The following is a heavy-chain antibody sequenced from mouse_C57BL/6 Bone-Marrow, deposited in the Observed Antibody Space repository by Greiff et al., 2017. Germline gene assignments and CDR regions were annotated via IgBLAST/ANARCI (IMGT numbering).Heavy chain of an antibody. V-gene: IGHV14-2*01. J-gene: IGHJ2*01. CDR3: TRSLIYDGTNN. CDR1: GFNIKDYY. D-gene: IGHD1-1*01. CDR2: IDPEDGET. Sequence: VQLQQSGAELVKPGASVKLSCTASGFNIKDYYIHWVKQRTEQGLEWIGRIDPEDGETKYAPKFQDKATITADTSSNTAYLQLSSLTSEDTAVYDSTRSLIYDGTNNWGQGTTLTVSS.